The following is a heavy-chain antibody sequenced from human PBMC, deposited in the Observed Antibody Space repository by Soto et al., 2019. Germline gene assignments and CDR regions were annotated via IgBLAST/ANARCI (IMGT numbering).Heavy chain of an antibody. D-gene: IGHD2-8*01. Sequence: QVQLVQSGAEVKKPGSSVTVSCKASGGTVSSYAISWVRQAPGQGLEWMGGIIPIFGTANYAQKFQGRVTSTADEYRSTAYMELSRLRSEDTAVYAWARVNCTNGVCLYYYYYYGMDVWGQGTKVTVSS. CDR3: ARVNCTNGVCLYYYYYYGMDV. J-gene: IGHJ6*02. V-gene: IGHV1-69*01. CDR1: GGTVSSYA. CDR2: IIPIFGTA.